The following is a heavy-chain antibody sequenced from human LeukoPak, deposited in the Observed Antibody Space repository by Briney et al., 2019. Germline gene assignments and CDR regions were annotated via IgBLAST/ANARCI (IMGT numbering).Heavy chain of an antibody. D-gene: IGHD5-12*01. V-gene: IGHV4-59*08. CDR2: IYYSGST. J-gene: IGHJ3*02. CDR3: ARLIGSDAFDI. CDR1: GGSISIYY. Sequence: PSETLSLTCTVSGGSISIYYWSWIRQPPGKGLEWIGYIYYSGSTNYNPSLKSRVTISVDTSKNQFSLKLSSVTAADTAVYYCARLIGSDAFDIWGQGTMVTVSS.